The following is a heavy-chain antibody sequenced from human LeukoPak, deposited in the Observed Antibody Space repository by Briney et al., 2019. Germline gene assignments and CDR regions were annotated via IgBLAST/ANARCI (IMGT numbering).Heavy chain of an antibody. CDR3: ARGSSTSGYDRGDAFDI. CDR1: GFTFSSYS. J-gene: IGHJ3*02. V-gene: IGHV3-21*01. Sequence: PGGSLRLSCAASGFTFSSYSMNWVRQAPGKGLEWVSSISSSSSYIYYADSVKGRFTISRDNAKNSLYLQMYSLRAEDTAVYYCARGSSTSGYDRGDAFDIWGQGTMVTVSS. D-gene: IGHD5-12*01. CDR2: ISSSSSYI.